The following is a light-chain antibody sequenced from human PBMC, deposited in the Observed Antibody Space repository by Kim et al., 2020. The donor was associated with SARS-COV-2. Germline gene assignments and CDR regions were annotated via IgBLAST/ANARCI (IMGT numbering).Light chain of an antibody. Sequence: EIVLTQSPGTLSLSPGETATISCRASQTASSSYLAWFQQRPGQPPRLLIYGSSRRATGIPDRFSGSGSGTDFTLTISRLEPEDFAVYYCQQYGRSPWTFGQGTKVDIK. CDR3: QQYGRSPWT. J-gene: IGKJ1*01. CDR1: QTASSSY. V-gene: IGKV3-20*01. CDR2: GSS.